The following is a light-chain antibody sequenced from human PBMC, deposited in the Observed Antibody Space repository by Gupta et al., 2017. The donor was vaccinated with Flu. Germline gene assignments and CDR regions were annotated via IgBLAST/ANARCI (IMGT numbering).Light chain of an antibody. CDR2: EGS. CDR3: CSYAGSSTLV. Sequence: QSALTQPASVSGSPGQSITISCTGTSSDVGSYNLVSWYQQPPGKAPKLMIYEGSKRPSGVSNRVSGSKSGNTASLTISGLQAEDEADDYCCSYAGSSTLVFGGGTKLTVL. V-gene: IGLV2-23*01. J-gene: IGLJ3*02. CDR1: SSDVGSYNL.